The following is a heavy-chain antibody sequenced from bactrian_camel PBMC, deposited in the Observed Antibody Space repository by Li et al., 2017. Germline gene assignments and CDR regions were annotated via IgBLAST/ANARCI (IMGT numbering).Heavy chain of an antibody. V-gene: IGHV3S1*01. CDR2: LDAHGAT. D-gene: IGHD2*01. CDR1: GYTIGSSC. J-gene: IGHJ4*01. Sequence: HVQLVESGGGSVQAGESLRLSCAASGYTIGSSCMAWFRQAPGKEREGVAVLDAHGATHYADSVKGRFTISRDNVRNTLYLHMNSLTTEDTATYYCAKDDKTHCNGGYCRAEGQGTQVTVS.